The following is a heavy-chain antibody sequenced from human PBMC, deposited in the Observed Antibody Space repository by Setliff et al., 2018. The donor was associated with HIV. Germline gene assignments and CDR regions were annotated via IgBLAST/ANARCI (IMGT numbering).Heavy chain of an antibody. CDR1: GASISSSPYY. CDR2: ISYSGST. V-gene: IGHV4-39*01. CDR3: ATLNFPLNWFDP. Sequence: SETLSLTCSVSGASISSSPYYWAWIRQPPGKGLEWIASISYSGSTHYNLALMSRVTISMDTSRNQFSVKLSSVTAADTAIYYCATLNFPLNWFDPWGQGTPVTVSS. J-gene: IGHJ5*02.